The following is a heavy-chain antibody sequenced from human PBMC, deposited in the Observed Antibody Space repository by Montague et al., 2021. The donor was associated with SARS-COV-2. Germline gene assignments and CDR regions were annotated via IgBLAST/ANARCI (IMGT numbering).Heavy chain of an antibody. Sequence: SETLSLTCTVSGGSVTSGDYYWTWIRQPPGKGLEWIGYIYNTGRTNYNPSLKSRVTISMDTSKNQFSLEVDSVSAADTAAYYCATEMPAYDVFDIWGQGTMVTVSS. J-gene: IGHJ3*02. V-gene: IGHV4-61*08. CDR3: ATEMPAYDVFDI. CDR1: GGSVTSGDYY. D-gene: IGHD2-2*01. CDR2: IYNTGRT.